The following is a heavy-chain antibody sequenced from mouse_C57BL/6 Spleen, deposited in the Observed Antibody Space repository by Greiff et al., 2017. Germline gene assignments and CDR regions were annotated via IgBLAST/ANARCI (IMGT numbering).Heavy chain of an antibody. D-gene: IGHD1-1*01. Sequence: QVQLQQPGAELVRPGSSVKLSCTASGYTFTSYWMDWVKQRPGQGLEWIGNIYPSDSETHYNQKFKDKATLTVDKSSSTAYMQLSSLTSEDSAVYYCARHITTVARYFDVWGTGTTVTVSS. CDR2: IYPSDSET. V-gene: IGHV1-61*01. J-gene: IGHJ1*03. CDR3: ARHITTVARYFDV. CDR1: GYTFTSYW.